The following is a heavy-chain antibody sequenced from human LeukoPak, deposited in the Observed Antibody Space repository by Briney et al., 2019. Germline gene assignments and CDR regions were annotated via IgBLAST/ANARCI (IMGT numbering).Heavy chain of an antibody. J-gene: IGHJ4*02. CDR3: ARGPDNWNFLFDY. V-gene: IGHV4-59*01. CDR2: IYYSGST. CDR1: GGSITNYF. Sequence: SETLSLTCTVSGGSITNYFWSWIRQPPGKALEWIGYIYYSGSTNHNPSLKSRVAISVDTSKNQLSLRLSSVTAADTAVYYCARGPDNWNFLFDYWGQGTLVTVSS. D-gene: IGHD1-7*01.